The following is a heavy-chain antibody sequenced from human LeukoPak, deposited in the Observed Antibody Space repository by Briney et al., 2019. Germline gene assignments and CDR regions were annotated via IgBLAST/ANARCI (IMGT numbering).Heavy chain of an antibody. CDR1: GYTFTSYG. D-gene: IGHD2-2*01. V-gene: IGHV1-18*01. CDR2: ICAYNGNT. CDR3: ARGSYHLHAFDI. J-gene: IGHJ3*02. Sequence: GASVKVSCKASGYTFTSYGISWVRQAPGQGLEWMGWICAYNGNTNYAQKFQGRVTITADKSTSTAYMELSSLRSEDTAVYYCARGSYHLHAFDIWGQGTMVTVSS.